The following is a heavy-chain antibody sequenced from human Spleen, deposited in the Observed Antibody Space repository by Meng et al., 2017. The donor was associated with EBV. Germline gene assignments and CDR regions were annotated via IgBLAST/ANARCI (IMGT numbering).Heavy chain of an antibody. J-gene: IGHJ4*02. CDR1: NGPISSTKW. V-gene: IGHV4-4*02. Sequence: VAIDGWGPWRLRPSEALSVTCAVSNGPISSTKWRSWVRQCPGKVLEWIGEIAHSGSPNYNPSLKSRVTMSVDKSKNYFSLNLSSVTAADTAVYYCAREEGSSSSWALGYWGQGILVTVSS. D-gene: IGHD6-13*01. CDR2: IAHSGSP. CDR3: AREEGSSSSWALGY.